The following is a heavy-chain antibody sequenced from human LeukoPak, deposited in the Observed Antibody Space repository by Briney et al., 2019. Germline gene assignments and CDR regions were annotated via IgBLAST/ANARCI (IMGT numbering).Heavy chain of an antibody. V-gene: IGHV3-72*01. CDR2: TRNKANSYTT. CDR1: GFTFSDHY. J-gene: IGHJ4*02. CDR3: ARGPDYFDD. Sequence: GGCLRLSCAASGFTFSDHYMDWVRQAPGKGLEWVARTRNKANSYTTEYAASVKGRFTISRDASKNSLYLQMNSLKTEDTAVYYCARGPDYFDDWGQGTLVTVSS.